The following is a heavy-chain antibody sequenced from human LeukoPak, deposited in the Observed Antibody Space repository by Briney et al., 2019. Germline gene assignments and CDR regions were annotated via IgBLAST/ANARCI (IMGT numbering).Heavy chain of an antibody. CDR2: ISADGDST. CDR1: GFTFRFNA. V-gene: IGHV3-23*01. Sequence: GGSLRLSCAASGFTFRFNAMNWVRQAPGKGLEWVSAISADGDSTYYADSVKGRFTISRDNSKNTLYLQMNSLRPGDTAVYYCAKRRYCTTTSCHDFDYWGQGTLVTVSS. D-gene: IGHD2-2*01. CDR3: AKRRYCTTTSCHDFDY. J-gene: IGHJ4*02.